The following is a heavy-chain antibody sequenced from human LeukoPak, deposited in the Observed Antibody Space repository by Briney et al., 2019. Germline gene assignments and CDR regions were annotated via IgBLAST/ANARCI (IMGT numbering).Heavy chain of an antibody. V-gene: IGHV3-33*08. CDR3: PNVVDTALLPYY. CDR2: ICDDRSSG. D-gene: IGHD5-18*01. Sequence: PGGSLRLSCAASGFTFSNIDMHWVRQAPGKGLEWVALICDDRSSGSYADYVKGRFTVSSANYKNTLYLQINSLRHEHTDIYYSPNVVDTALLPYYCGQGTLVTVSS. CDR1: GFTFSNID. J-gene: IGHJ4*02.